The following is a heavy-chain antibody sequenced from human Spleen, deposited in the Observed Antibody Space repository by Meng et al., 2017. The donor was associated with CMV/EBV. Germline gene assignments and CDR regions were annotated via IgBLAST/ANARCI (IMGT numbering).Heavy chain of an antibody. CDR1: GGPISSYY. V-gene: IGHV4-59*01. D-gene: IGHD3-3*01. CDR2: IYYSGST. CDR3: AGERMTISGMVSSRAFDI. J-gene: IGHJ3*02. Sequence: SETLSLTCTVSGGPISSYYWSWIRQPPGKGLEWIGYIYYSGSTNYNPSLKSRVTISVDTSNNPFPLKLSSVTAADTAVYYCAGERMTISGMVSSRAFDIWGQGTMVTVSS.